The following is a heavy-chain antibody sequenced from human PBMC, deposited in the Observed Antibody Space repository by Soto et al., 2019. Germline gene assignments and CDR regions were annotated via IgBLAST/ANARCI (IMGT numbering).Heavy chain of an antibody. CDR2: ISTYNGNT. V-gene: IGHV1-18*01. CDR1: GYTFTTYG. D-gene: IGHD3-22*01. J-gene: IGHJ4*02. Sequence: QVPLVQSGAEVKKPGASVKVSCKASGYTFTTYGMSWVRQAPGQGLDWMGWISTYNGNTKYAERLQGRVTMTTETTTSTAYMELRSLRSDDTAVYYCARGPTDYYDNSGDYFLDYWGQGTLVTVSS. CDR3: ARGPTDYYDNSGDYFLDY.